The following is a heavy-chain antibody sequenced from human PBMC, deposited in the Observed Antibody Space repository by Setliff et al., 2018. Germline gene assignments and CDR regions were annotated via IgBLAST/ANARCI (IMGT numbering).Heavy chain of an antibody. D-gene: IGHD2-8*01. V-gene: IGHV1-18*01. CDR2: ISAYNGKT. CDR3: LRLVRYCTKIACQATSGDEV. Sequence: ASVKVSCKASGYTLSNSILSWVRQAPGQGLEWVGWISAYNGKTYFAQKFQDRITLTTDTSTNTGYLGLRGRRSDDTAVYYCLRLVRYCTKIACQATSGDEVWGLGTLVTVSS. J-gene: IGHJ4*02. CDR1: GYTLSNSI.